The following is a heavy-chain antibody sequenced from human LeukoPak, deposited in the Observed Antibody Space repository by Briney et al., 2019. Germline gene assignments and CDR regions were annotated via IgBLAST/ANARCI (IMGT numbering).Heavy chain of an antibody. Sequence: GASVKVSCKASGGTFSSYAISWVRQAPGQGLEWMGGIMPIFGTANYAQKFQGRVTITADESTSTAYMELSSLRSEDTAVYYCARGHGDFYYYMDVWGKGTTVTISS. J-gene: IGHJ6*03. CDR2: IMPIFGTA. CDR1: GGTFSSYA. CDR3: ARGHGDFYYYMDV. D-gene: IGHD4-17*01. V-gene: IGHV1-69*01.